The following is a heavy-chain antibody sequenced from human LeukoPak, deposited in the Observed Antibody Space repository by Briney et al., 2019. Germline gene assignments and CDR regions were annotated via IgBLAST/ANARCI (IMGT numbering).Heavy chain of an antibody. J-gene: IGHJ4*02. CDR2: INPNSGGT. CDR1: GYTFTSYG. D-gene: IGHD2-15*01. CDR3: ARGPYIVVVVAAYFDY. V-gene: IGHV1-2*02. Sequence: AASVKVSCKASGYTFTSYGISWVRQAPGQGLEWMGWINPNSGGTNYAQKFQGRVTMTRDTSISTAYMELSRLRSDDTAVYYCARGPYIVVVVAAYFDYWGQGTLVTVSS.